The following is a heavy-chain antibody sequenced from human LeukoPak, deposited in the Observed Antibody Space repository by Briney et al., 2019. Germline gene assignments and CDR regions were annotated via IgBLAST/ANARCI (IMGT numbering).Heavy chain of an antibody. CDR2: IYSGGST. Sequence: GGSLRLSCAASGFTFSDYYMSWIRQAPGKGLEWVSLIYSGGSTYYADSVKGRFTISRDNSKNTLYLQMNSLRAEDTAVYYCARALLALGLDYWGQGTLVTVSS. D-gene: IGHD7-27*01. V-gene: IGHV3-53*01. J-gene: IGHJ4*02. CDR3: ARALLALGLDY. CDR1: GFTFSDYY.